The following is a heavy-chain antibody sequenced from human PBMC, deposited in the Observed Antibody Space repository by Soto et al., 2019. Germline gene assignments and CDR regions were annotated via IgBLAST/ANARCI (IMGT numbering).Heavy chain of an antibody. J-gene: IGHJ5*02. CDR3: ARDPIHGSGLFDA. Sequence: GGSLRLSCAASGLTFSTYGMHWVRQSPGKGLEWVAFIWYDGINKKYADSLQGRFTISRDNAKNMVFFEMNSMRVEDTAVYHCARDPIHGSGLFDAWGQGTLVTVSS. V-gene: IGHV3-33*01. CDR2: IWYDGINK. CDR1: GLTFSTYG. D-gene: IGHD3-10*01.